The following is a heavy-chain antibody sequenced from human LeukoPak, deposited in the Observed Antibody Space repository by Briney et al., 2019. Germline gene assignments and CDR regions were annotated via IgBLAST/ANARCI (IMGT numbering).Heavy chain of an antibody. CDR2: INSDGSST. D-gene: IGHD3-3*01. CDR3: ARGYYDFWSGQGYYFDY. Sequence: GGSLRLSCAASGFTFSSYWMHWVRQAPGKGLVWVSRINSDGSSTSYADSVKGRFTIYRDNAKNTLYLKMNSLRAEDTAVYYCARGYYDFWSGQGYYFDYWGQGTLVTVSS. V-gene: IGHV3-74*01. J-gene: IGHJ4*02. CDR1: GFTFSSYW.